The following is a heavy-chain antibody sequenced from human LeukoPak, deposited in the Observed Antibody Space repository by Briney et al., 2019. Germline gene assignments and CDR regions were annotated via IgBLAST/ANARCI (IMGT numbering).Heavy chain of an antibody. CDR3: ARGRTSIAVAGTAIYYHYAMDV. CDR1: GGSFSGYY. Sequence: SETLSLTCAVYGGSFSGYYWSWIRQPPGKGLEWIGEINHSGSTNYNPSLKSRVTISVATSKNQLSLKLSSVPAAATAVYSCARGRTSIAVAGTAIYYHYAMDVRGQGATVTVSS. J-gene: IGHJ6*02. CDR2: INHSGST. V-gene: IGHV4-34*01. D-gene: IGHD6-19*01.